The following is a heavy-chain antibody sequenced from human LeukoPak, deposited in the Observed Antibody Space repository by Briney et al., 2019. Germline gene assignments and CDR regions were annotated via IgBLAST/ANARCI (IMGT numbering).Heavy chain of an antibody. D-gene: IGHD2-2*01. V-gene: IGHV4-4*07. CDR2: IYTSGST. Sequence: SETLSLTCTASSDSISGYKWSWIRQPAGKGLEWIGRIYTSGSTNYNPSLKSRVTISVDTSKNQFSLKLSSVTAADTAVYYCARVRYCSSTSCPWGQGTLVTVSS. CDR1: SDSISGYK. J-gene: IGHJ5*02. CDR3: ARVRYCSSTSCP.